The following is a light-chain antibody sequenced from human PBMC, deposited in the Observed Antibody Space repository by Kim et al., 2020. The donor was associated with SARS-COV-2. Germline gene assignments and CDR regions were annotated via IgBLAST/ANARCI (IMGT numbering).Light chain of an antibody. CDR1: QDIRND. CDR3: LQHSTYPIT. J-gene: IGKJ5*01. CDR2: GAS. Sequence: DIQMTQSPSSLSASVGDRVTITYRASQDIRNDLGWYQQNPGRAPKRLIYGASSLQSGVPSRFSGSGSGTEFTLTISSVQPEDFATYFCLQHSTYPITFGQGTRLEIK. V-gene: IGKV1-17*01.